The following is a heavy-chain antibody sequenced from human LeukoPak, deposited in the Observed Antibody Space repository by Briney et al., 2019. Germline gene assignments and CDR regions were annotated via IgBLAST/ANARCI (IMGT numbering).Heavy chain of an antibody. CDR2: ISWSSGSI. Sequence: GRSLRLSCAASGFTFDDYAMPWVRQAPGKGLEWVSGISWSSGSIGYADSVKGRFTISRDNAKNSLYLQMNSLRAEDTALYYCAKEGYSYGPRGFDYWGQGTLVTVSS. V-gene: IGHV3-9*01. CDR1: GFTFDDYA. D-gene: IGHD5-18*01. J-gene: IGHJ4*02. CDR3: AKEGYSYGPRGFDY.